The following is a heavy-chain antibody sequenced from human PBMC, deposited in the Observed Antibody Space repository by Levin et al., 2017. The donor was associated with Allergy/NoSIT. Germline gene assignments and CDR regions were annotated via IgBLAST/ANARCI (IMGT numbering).Heavy chain of an antibody. CDR2: LTYDGTNK. CDR1: GFILSTYG. J-gene: IGHJ4*02. Sequence: PGGSLRLSCAASGFILSTYGMHWVRQAPGKGLEWVAVLTYDGTNKNYADSVRGRFTISRDSSKNTLYLQMNSLRAEDTAVYYCARDGNWNDKSMFYFDYWGQGTLVTVSS. CDR3: ARDGNWNDKSMFYFDY. V-gene: IGHV3-33*01. D-gene: IGHD1-1*01.